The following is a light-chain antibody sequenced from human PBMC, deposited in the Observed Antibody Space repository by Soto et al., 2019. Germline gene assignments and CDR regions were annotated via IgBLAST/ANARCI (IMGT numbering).Light chain of an antibody. Sequence: NFMLTQPHSVSESPGKTVTISCTRSNGSIASNYVQWYQQRPGSSPTTVIYEDNQRPSGVPDRFSGSIDSSSNSASLTISGLKTEDEADYYCQSYDSSNSWVFGGGTKVTVL. CDR3: QSYDSSNSWV. CDR2: EDN. J-gene: IGLJ3*02. CDR1: NGSIASNY. V-gene: IGLV6-57*01.